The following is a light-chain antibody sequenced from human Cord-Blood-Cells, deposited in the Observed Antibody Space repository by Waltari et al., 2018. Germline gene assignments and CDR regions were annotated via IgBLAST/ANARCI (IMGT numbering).Light chain of an antibody. CDR2: EGS. V-gene: IGLV2-23*01. CDR1: SSDVGSYNL. J-gene: IGLJ2*01. CDR3: CSLAGNSTSVV. Sequence: QSALTQPASVSGSPGQSITISCTGTSSDVGSYNLVSWYQQHPGKAPKLTIYEGSMRPSGVSIRFPGSKCGNTASLTFTGSQAEDESDYYCCSLAGNSTSVVFGEGTKLTLL.